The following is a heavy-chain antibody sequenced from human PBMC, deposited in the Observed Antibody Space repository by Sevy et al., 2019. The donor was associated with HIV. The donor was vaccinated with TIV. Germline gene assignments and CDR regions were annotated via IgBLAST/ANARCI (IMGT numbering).Heavy chain of an antibody. D-gene: IGHD6-19*01. J-gene: IGHJ4*02. CDR1: GFTFDDYA. V-gene: IGHV3-43D*03. CDR2: ISWDGGST. Sequence: GGSLRLSCAASGFTFDDYAMHWVRQAPGKGLEWVSLISWDGGSTYYADSVKGRFTISRDNSKNSLYLQMNSLRADDTALYYCAKTAGGGSGWYYFDYWGQGTLVTVSS. CDR3: AKTAGGGSGWYYFDY.